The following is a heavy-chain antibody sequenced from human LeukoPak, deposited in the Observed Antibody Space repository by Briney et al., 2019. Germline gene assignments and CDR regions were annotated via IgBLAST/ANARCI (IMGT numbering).Heavy chain of an antibody. CDR3: ARVLWGFDY. CDR2: IHSGGTT. D-gene: IGHD3-16*01. CDR1: GFTVSSNY. Sequence: GGSLRLSCAASGFTVSSNYMTWVRQAPGKGLEWVSVIHSGGTTNYADSVKGRFTISRDNSRNTLYLQMNSLTAEDTAVYYCARVLWGFDYWGQGTLVTVSS. V-gene: IGHV3-53*01. J-gene: IGHJ4*02.